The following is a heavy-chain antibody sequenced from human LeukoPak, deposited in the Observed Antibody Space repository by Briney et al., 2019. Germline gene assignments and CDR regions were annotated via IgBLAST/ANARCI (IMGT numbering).Heavy chain of an antibody. J-gene: IGHJ4*02. D-gene: IGHD3-10*01. CDR3: ARGGQLPFDY. CDR1: GGSISSYY. V-gene: IGHV4-59*01. CDR2: IYYSGST. Sequence: SETLSLTCTVSGGSISSYYWSWLRQPPGKGLEWLGYIYYSGSTNYNPSLKSRVTISVDTSKNQFSLKLSSVTAADTAVYYCARGGQLPFDYWGQGTLVTVSS.